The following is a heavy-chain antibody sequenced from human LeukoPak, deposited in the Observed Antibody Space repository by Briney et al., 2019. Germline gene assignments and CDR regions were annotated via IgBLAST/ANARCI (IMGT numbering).Heavy chain of an antibody. CDR3: AKEAPYGYGMDV. J-gene: IGHJ6*02. Sequence: SLRLSCAASGFPFNEYSMNWVRQAPGKGLEWVSGISWNSGSIGYADSVKGRFTISRDNAKSSLYLQMNSLRAEDTALYYCAKEAPYGYGMDVWGQGTTVTVSS. V-gene: IGHV3-9*01. CDR1: GFPFNEYS. D-gene: IGHD4-17*01. CDR2: ISWNSGSI.